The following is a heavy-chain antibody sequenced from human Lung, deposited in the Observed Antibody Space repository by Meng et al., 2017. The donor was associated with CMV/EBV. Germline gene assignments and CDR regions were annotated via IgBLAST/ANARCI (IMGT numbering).Heavy chain of an antibody. CDR2: ISSSGSTI. V-gene: IGHV3-48*03. CDR1: GFTFSSYA. Sequence: SCAASGFTFSSYAMNWVRQAPGKGLEWVSYISSSGSTIYYADSVKGRFTISRDNAKNSLYLQMNSLRAEDTAVYYCARYAIYSSSWYGMYYYYGMDVWXQGTXVTVSS. J-gene: IGHJ6*02. CDR3: ARYAIYSSSWYGMYYYYGMDV. D-gene: IGHD6-13*01.